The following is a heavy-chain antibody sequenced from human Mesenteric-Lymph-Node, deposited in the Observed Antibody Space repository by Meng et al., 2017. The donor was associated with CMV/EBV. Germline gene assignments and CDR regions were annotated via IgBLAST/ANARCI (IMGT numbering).Heavy chain of an antibody. J-gene: IGHJ4*02. Sequence: TCTFSGVSLNTSGVGVGWIRQPPGKALEWLALIYWNDDKRYSPSLKSRLTITKDTSKNQVVLIMTNMDPVDTATYYCAHRRGTAIREWGQGTLVTVSS. CDR2: IYWNDDK. CDR3: AHRRGTAIRE. CDR1: GVSLNTSGVG. V-gene: IGHV2-5*01. D-gene: IGHD5-18*01.